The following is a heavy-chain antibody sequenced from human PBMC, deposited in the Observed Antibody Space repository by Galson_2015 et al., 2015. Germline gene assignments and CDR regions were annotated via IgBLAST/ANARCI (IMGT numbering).Heavy chain of an antibody. V-gene: IGHV1-46*04. CDR1: GYTFTNYF. J-gene: IGHJ4*02. CDR3: ARELGVTYYFDF. CDR2: INRSGDAT. D-gene: IGHD3-10*01. Sequence: SVKVSCKASGYTFTNYFIQWVRQAPGQGLEWVGAINRSGDATFYAQTLQGRVTMTRDNPTSTVYVELNSLGSEDTAVDYCARELGVTYYFDFWGQGTLVTVSS.